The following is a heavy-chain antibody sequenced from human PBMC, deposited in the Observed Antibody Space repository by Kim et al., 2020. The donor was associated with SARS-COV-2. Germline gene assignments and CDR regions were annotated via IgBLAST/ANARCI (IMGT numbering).Heavy chain of an antibody. V-gene: IGHV6-1*01. D-gene: IGHD2-8*01. Sequence: YNDYAVSLKSRITVNPDTSKNQFSLQLNSVTPEDTAVYYCVREYNGAFDYWGQGTLVTVSS. CDR3: VREYNGAFDY. CDR2: YN. J-gene: IGHJ4*02.